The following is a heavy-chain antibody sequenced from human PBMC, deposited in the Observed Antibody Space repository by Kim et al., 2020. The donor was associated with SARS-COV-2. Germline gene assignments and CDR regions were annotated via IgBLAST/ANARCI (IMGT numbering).Heavy chain of an antibody. CDR3: ARDRSEYCSGGSCYYYYYGMDV. Sequence: ASVKVSCKASGYTFTSYGISWVRQAPGQGLEWMGLISAYNGNTNYAQKLQGRVTMTTDTSTSTAYMELRSLRSDDTAVYYCARDRSEYCSGGSCYYYYYGMDVWGQGTTVTVSS. CDR1: GYTFTSYG. CDR2: ISAYNGNT. V-gene: IGHV1-18*01. D-gene: IGHD2-15*01. J-gene: IGHJ6*02.